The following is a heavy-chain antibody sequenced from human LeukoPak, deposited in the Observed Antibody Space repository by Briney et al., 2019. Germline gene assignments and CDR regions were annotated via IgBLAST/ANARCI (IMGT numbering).Heavy chain of an antibody. Sequence: PGVSLRLSCAASGFTFSSYSMNWVRQAPGKGLEWVSSISSSSSYIYYADSVKGRYTISRDNAKNTLYLQMNSLRAEDTAVYHCVRGTIGWNGMDVWGQGTTVTASS. CDR2: ISSSSSYI. CDR3: VRGTIGWNGMDV. CDR1: GFTFSSYS. V-gene: IGHV3-21*01. J-gene: IGHJ6*02. D-gene: IGHD6-19*01.